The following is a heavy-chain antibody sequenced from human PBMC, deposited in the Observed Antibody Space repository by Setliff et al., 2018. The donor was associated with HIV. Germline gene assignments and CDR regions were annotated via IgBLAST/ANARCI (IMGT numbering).Heavy chain of an antibody. Sequence: ASVKVSCKASGYTFTDYYIHWVRQAPGQGLEWMGWINPGSGDTNYAQKFQGRVTMTSDTSTRTVYMELSSLTSDDTAVYFCARVLSVTMIRGAHGYWGQGTLVTVSS. CDR3: ARVLSVTMIRGAHGY. CDR2: INPGSGDT. J-gene: IGHJ4*02. V-gene: IGHV1-2*02. D-gene: IGHD3-10*01. CDR1: GYTFTDYY.